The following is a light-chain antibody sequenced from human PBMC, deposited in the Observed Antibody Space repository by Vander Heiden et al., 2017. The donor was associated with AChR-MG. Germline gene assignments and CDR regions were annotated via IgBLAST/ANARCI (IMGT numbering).Light chain of an antibody. CDR3: QQYGTSPTWT. CDR2: GAS. V-gene: IGKV3-20*01. CDR1: QSVSARY. Sequence: DIVLTQSPGTLSLSPGERATLSCRASQSVSARYLAWYQQKPGQAPRLLIYGASSRATGIPDRFSGSGSGTDFTLTISRLDPEDFAVYYCQQYGTSPTWTFGQGTQVEIK. J-gene: IGKJ1*01.